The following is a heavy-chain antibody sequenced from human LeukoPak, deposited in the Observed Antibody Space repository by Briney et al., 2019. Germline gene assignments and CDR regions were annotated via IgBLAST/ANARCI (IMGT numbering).Heavy chain of an antibody. Sequence: PGGSLRLSCAASGFTVSSNEMSWVRQAPGKGLEWVSSIGGSGGTNYADSVRGRFTISRDNSRNTLYLQMNSLRAGDTAVYYCSRDPNGDYVGAFEFQRWGQGTLVTVSS. V-gene: IGHV3-23*01. CDR2: IGGSGGT. CDR1: GFTVSSNE. CDR3: SRDPNGDYVGAFEFQR. D-gene: IGHD4-17*01. J-gene: IGHJ1*01.